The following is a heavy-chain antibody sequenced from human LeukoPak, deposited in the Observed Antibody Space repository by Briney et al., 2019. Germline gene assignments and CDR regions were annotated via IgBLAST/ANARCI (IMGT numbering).Heavy chain of an antibody. D-gene: IGHD3-10*01. Sequence: GGSLRLSCAASGFTFSNAWMSWVRQAPGRGLEWVGRIKSKTDGGATDYAAPVKGRFTISRDDSKNTLYLQMNSLKTEGTAVYYCTTITMVRGVDYWGQGTLVTVSS. CDR1: GFTFSNAW. CDR3: TTITMVRGVDY. V-gene: IGHV3-15*01. CDR2: IKSKTDGGAT. J-gene: IGHJ4*02.